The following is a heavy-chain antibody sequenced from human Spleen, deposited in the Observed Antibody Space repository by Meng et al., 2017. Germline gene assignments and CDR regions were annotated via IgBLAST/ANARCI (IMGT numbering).Heavy chain of an antibody. Sequence: QRRPSGPGSLQPSPTLSLTCTASGACISGGGYYWSWTRQHPGKGLEWIGHMYYSGSTYYNPSLKSRVTISVDTSQNQFSLKLSSVTAADTPVYYCAANRDGFDPWGQGTLVTVSS. J-gene: IGHJ5*02. CDR2: MYYSGST. CDR3: AANRDGFDP. CDR1: GACISGGGYY. V-gene: IGHV4-31*03.